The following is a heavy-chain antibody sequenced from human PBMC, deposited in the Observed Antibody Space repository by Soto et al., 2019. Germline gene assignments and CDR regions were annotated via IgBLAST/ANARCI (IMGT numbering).Heavy chain of an antibody. CDR1: GFTFSSYA. Sequence: EVQLLESGGGLVQPGGSLRLSCAASGFTFSSYAMRWVRQAPVKGLEWVSAISGSGDSTYYADSVKGRFTISRDNSKNTLYLQMNSLRAEDTAVYYCARRGSGCYSGYWGQGTLVTVYS. D-gene: IGHD1-26*01. V-gene: IGHV3-23*01. CDR2: ISGSGDST. J-gene: IGHJ4*02. CDR3: ARRGSGCYSGY.